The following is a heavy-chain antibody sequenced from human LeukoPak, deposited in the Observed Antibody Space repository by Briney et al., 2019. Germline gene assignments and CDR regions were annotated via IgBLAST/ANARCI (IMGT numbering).Heavy chain of an antibody. CDR2: ISYDGSNK. V-gene: IGHV3-30*04. CDR1: GFTFSSYA. J-gene: IGHJ4*02. Sequence: GGSLRLSCAASGFTFSSYAMHWVRQAPGKGLEWVAVISYDGSNKYYADSVKGRFTISRDNSKKTLYLQMNSLRAEDTAVYYCAREARGYEYYFDYWGQGTLVTVSS. CDR3: AREARGYEYYFDY. D-gene: IGHD5-12*01.